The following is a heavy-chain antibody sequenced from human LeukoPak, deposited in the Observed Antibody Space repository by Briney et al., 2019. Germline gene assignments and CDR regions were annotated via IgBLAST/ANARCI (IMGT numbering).Heavy chain of an antibody. CDR1: GGSFSGYY. J-gene: IGHJ4*02. Sequence: SETLSLTCAVYGGSFSGYYWSWIRQPPGKGLEWIGEINHSGSTNYNPSLKSRVTISVDTSKNQFSLKLSSVTAADTAVYYCARVPTPLNWPTDDYWGQGTLVTVSS. V-gene: IGHV4-34*01. CDR2: INHSGST. D-gene: IGHD1-20*01. CDR3: ARVPTPLNWPTDDY.